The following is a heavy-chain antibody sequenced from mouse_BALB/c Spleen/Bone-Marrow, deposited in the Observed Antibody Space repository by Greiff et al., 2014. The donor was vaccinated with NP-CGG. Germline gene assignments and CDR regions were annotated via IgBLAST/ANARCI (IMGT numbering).Heavy chain of an antibody. CDR2: IDPANGNT. CDR1: GFNIKDTY. V-gene: IGHV14-3*02. D-gene: IGHD1-1*01. J-gene: IGHJ2*01. CDR3: ANYYYGSHFDY. Sequence: VQLKQSGAALVKPGASVKLSCTASGFNIKDTYMHWVKQRPEQGLEWIGRIDPANGNTKYDPKFQGKATITADTSSNTAYLQLSSLSSDDTAVYYCANYYYGSHFDYWGQGTTLTVSS.